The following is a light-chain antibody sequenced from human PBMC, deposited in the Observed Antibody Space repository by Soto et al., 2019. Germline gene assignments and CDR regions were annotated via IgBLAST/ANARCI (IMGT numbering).Light chain of an antibody. CDR3: LQYNVYWT. CDR2: DAS. J-gene: IGKJ1*01. V-gene: IGKV1-5*01. CDR1: ESIRTW. Sequence: DIQMTQSPSTLSASVGDRVTITCRASESIRTWLAWYQHKPGKAPKFLIYDASTLESGVPSRFSGSGSGTDFTLTISSLQPEDFATYYCLQYNVYWTFGQGTKVDI.